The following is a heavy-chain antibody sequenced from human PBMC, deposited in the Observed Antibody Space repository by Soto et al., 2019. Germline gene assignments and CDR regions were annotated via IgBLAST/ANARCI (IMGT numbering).Heavy chain of an antibody. D-gene: IGHD4-17*01. Sequence: QVQLQESGPGLVKPSETLSLTCTVSGGSISSYYWSWIRQPPGKGLEWIGYIYYSGSTNYNPSLKSRVTISVDTSKNQFSLKLSSVTAADTAVYYCASHHDYGDYVEGGNDAFDIWGQGTMVTVSS. J-gene: IGHJ3*02. CDR1: GGSISSYY. CDR2: IYYSGST. CDR3: ASHHDYGDYVEGGNDAFDI. V-gene: IGHV4-59*01.